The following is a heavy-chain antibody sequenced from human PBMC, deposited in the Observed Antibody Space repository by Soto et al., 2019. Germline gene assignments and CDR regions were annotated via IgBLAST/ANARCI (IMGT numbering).Heavy chain of an antibody. CDR2: ITWNSGYI. V-gene: IGHV3-9*01. CDR3: ARDFPYCGSTSCYSAAPKY. CDR1: GFTFDDYA. Sequence: GGSLRLSCAASGFTFDDYAMHWVRQAPGKGLEWVSYITWNSGYIGYADSVKGRFTISRDNSKTTLYLQMNSLSTEDTAVYYCARDFPYCGSTSCYSAAPKYWGEGTLVTVSS. D-gene: IGHD2-2*01. J-gene: IGHJ4*02.